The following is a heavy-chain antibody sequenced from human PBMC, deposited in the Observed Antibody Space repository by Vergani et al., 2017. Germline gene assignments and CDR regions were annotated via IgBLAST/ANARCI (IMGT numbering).Heavy chain of an antibody. CDR1: GFTFSSYS. Sequence: EVQLLESGGGLVQPGGSLRLSCAASGFTFSSYSMSWVRQAPGKGLEWVSAISGSGGSTYYADSVKGRFTISSDNSKNTLYLQMNSLRAEDTAVYYCAKLWFGCRPVLLIDYWGQGTLVTVSS. D-gene: IGHD5-18*01. V-gene: IGHV3-23*01. CDR3: AKLWFGCRPVLLIDY. J-gene: IGHJ4*02. CDR2: ISGSGGST.